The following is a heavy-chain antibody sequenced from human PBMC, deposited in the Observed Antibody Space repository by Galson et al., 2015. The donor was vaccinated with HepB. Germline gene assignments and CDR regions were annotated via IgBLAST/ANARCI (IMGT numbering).Heavy chain of an antibody. CDR2: IYYSGST. V-gene: IGHV4-31*03. D-gene: IGHD3-3*01. Sequence: TLSLTCTVSGGSISSGGYYWSWIRQHPGKGLEWIGYIYYSGSTYYNPSLKSRVTISVDTSKNQFSLKLSSVTAADTAVYYCARAFPGKGLEWLLPGRNWFDPWGQGTLVTVSS. CDR1: GGSISSGGYY. J-gene: IGHJ5*02. CDR3: ARAFPGKGLEWLLPGRNWFDP.